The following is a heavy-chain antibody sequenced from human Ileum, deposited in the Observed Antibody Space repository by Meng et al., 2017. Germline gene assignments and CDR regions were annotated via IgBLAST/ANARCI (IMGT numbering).Heavy chain of an antibody. CDR1: GGSVSSASYY. CDR3: ARFYGSGTFEVHDY. CDR2: IHYSGSR. J-gene: IGHJ4*02. V-gene: IGHV4-61*01. D-gene: IGHD3-10*01. Sequence: QVQLQESGPGLGRPSETLSLTCNVSGGSVSSASYYWSWIRQPPGKGLEWIGLIHYSGSRNYNPSLKSRVTMSVDTSKNQVSLRLTSVTAADTAVYYCARFYGSGTFEVHDYWGQGTLVTVSS.